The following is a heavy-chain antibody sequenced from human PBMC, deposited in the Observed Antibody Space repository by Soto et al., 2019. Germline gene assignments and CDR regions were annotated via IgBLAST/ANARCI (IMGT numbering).Heavy chain of an antibody. V-gene: IGHV3-11*01. CDR2: ISSSGTTI. D-gene: IGHD6-19*01. J-gene: IGHJ6*02. CDR1: GFTFSDSY. CDR3: GRVWASSGWPGRRASYYYGVDV. Sequence: QVQLVESGGDLVKPGGSLRLSCAASGFTFSDSYMTWIRQAPGKGLDWLSYISSSGTTIYYADSVKGRFTISRDNAKISVFLQMNSLRAEDTAVYYCGRVWASSGWPGRRASYYYGVDVWGQGTTVTVSS.